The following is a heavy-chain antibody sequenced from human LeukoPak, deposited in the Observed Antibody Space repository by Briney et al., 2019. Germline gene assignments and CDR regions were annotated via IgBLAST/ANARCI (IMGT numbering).Heavy chain of an antibody. Sequence: SATLSLTCSVSGGSITGYYWNWIRQPPGKGLEWIGYIYYSGTTNYIPSLQSRVTMSVDTSKNQFSLRLSSVTPADTAVYYCARETRGGDIDYWGQGTLVAVSS. CDR1: GGSITGYY. CDR2: IYYSGTT. V-gene: IGHV4-59*01. CDR3: ARETRGGDIDY. J-gene: IGHJ4*02. D-gene: IGHD2-21*01.